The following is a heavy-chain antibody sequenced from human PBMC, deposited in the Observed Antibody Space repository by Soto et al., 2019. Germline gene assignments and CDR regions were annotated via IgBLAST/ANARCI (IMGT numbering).Heavy chain of an antibody. Sequence: PGGALRLSCLASEFTFSSCGMHWLRQAPGKGLHWVAVICYDGSNKYYADSVKGRFTISRENSKNTLYLQMNSLRAEDTAVYYCARGFNRVGSVADTQYPFDYWGQGTMVTVSS. V-gene: IGHV3-33*01. J-gene: IGHJ4*02. D-gene: IGHD2-15*01. CDR1: EFTFSSCG. CDR3: ARGFNRVGSVADTQYPFDY. CDR2: ICYDGSNK.